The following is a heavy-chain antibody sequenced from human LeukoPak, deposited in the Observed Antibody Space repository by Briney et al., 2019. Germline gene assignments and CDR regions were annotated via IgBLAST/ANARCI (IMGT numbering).Heavy chain of an antibody. CDR3: ARGRSAYYYDSSGRGPDAIDI. D-gene: IGHD3-22*01. Sequence: SETLSLTCAVYGGSFSGYYWSWLRQPPGKGLEWIGEINHSGSTNYNPSLKSRVTISVDTSKNQFSLKLSSVTAADTAVYYCARGRSAYYYDSSGRGPDAIDIWGQGTMVTVSS. J-gene: IGHJ3*02. CDR1: GGSFSGYY. V-gene: IGHV4-34*01. CDR2: INHSGST.